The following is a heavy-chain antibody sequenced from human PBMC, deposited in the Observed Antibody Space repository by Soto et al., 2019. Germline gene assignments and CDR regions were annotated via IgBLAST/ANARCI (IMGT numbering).Heavy chain of an antibody. V-gene: IGHV1-18*01. Sequence: ASVNVSCKASGYAFSFGFSWVRQAPGQGLEWMGWISASDGSTNSAQKFRGRISLTTDTPTNTAYLDLLSLTSDDTAVYFCATYYFGSGSYYRFDNWGQGTLVTVSS. J-gene: IGHJ4*02. D-gene: IGHD3-10*01. CDR1: GYAFSFG. CDR2: ISASDGST. CDR3: ATYYFGSGSYYRFDN.